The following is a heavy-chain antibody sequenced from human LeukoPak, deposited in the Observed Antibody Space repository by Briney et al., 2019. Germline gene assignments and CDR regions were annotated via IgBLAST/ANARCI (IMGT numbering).Heavy chain of an antibody. V-gene: IGHV4-4*09. CDR2: IYTSRST. J-gene: IGHJ4*02. CDR1: GGSISSYY. D-gene: IGHD3-22*01. CDR3: ARKTGAYYDSSGSPYDY. Sequence: SETLSLTCTVSGGSISSYYWSWIRQPPGKGLEWIGYIYTSRSTNYNPSLKSRVTISVDTSKNQFSLKLSSVTAADTAVYYCARKTGAYYDSSGSPYDYWGQGTLVTVSS.